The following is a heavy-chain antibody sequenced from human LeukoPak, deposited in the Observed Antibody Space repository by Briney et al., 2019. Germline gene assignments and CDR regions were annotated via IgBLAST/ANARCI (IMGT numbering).Heavy chain of an antibody. J-gene: IGHJ5*02. CDR2: IYYSGST. D-gene: IGHD3-3*01. CDR1: GGSISSYY. CDR3: AGTPYFWSGYQQGNWFDP. V-gene: IGHV4-59*08. Sequence: SETLSLTCTVSGGSISSYYWSWIRQPPGKGLEWIGYIYYSGSTNYNPSLKSRVTISVDTSKNQFSLKLSSVTAADTAVYYCAGTPYFWSGYQQGNWFDPWGQGTLVTVSS.